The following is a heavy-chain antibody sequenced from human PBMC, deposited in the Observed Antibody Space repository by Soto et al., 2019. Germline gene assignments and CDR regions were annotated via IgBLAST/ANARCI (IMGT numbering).Heavy chain of an antibody. CDR2: ISGSGGST. CDR1: GFTFSSYA. D-gene: IGHD3-3*01. V-gene: IGHV3-23*01. J-gene: IGHJ4*02. Sequence: EVQLLESGGGLVQPGGSLRLSCAASGFTFSSYAMSWVRQAPGKGLEWVSAISGSGGSTYYADSVKARFTISRDNSKNTLYLQMNSLRAEDTAVYYCAKGLLRFVEWSYYDYWGQGTLVTVAS. CDR3: AKGLLRFVEWSYYDY.